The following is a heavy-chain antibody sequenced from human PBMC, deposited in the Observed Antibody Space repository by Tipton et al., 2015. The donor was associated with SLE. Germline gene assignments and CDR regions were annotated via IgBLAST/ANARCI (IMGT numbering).Heavy chain of an antibody. J-gene: IGHJ3*02. CDR3: ARGGGDSVAAFDI. CDR1: GGSISSHY. CDR2: IHFSGST. V-gene: IGHV4-59*11. Sequence: LRLSCTVSGGSISSHYWSWIRQSPGKGLEWIGYIHFSGSTNYNLSLKTRVTISVDTSKRHFSLKLTSVAAADTAVYYCARGGGDSVAAFDIWGQGTLVTVSS. D-gene: IGHD2-21*01.